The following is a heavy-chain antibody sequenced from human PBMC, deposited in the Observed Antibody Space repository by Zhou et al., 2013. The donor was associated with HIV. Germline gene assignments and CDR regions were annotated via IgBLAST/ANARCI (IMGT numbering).Heavy chain of an antibody. CDR1: GGTFSSYS. D-gene: IGHD3-16*02. CDR3: ARETVWGSYRYDRGGWFDP. J-gene: IGHJ5*02. CDR2: IIPIFGTT. Sequence: QVQLVQSGAEVKKPGSSVTVSCQASGGTFSSYSMAWVRQVPGQGLEWMGAIIPIFGTTNYAQRFQGRVTITTDESTGTAYMELTSLTYDDTAIYYCARETVWGSYRYDRGGWFDPWGQGTLVTVSS. V-gene: IGHV1-69*05.